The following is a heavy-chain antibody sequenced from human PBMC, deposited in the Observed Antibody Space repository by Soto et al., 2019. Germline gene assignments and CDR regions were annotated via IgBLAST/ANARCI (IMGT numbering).Heavy chain of an antibody. D-gene: IGHD3-22*01. Sequence: SETLSLTCTVSGGSISSYYWSWIRQPPGKGLEGIGYRYYSGSTNYNPSLKSRVTISVDTSKNQFSLKLSSVTAADTAVYYCGGKNYDSSGYFDYWGQGTLVTVSS. CDR1: GGSISSYY. V-gene: IGHV4-59*01. J-gene: IGHJ4*02. CDR2: RYYSGST. CDR3: GGKNYDSSGYFDY.